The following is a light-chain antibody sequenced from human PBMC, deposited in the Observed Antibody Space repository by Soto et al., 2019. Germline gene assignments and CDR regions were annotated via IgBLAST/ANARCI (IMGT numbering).Light chain of an antibody. Sequence: DIVMTQSPDSLAVSLGERATLSCRASQSVSIKLAWYQQKPGQAPRLLIYGASTRATGIPARFSGSGSGTEFTLTISSLQPDDFATYFCHQYDTYSFGQGTKVDIK. CDR1: QSVSIK. J-gene: IGKJ1*01. CDR3: HQYDTYS. V-gene: IGKV3-15*01. CDR2: GAS.